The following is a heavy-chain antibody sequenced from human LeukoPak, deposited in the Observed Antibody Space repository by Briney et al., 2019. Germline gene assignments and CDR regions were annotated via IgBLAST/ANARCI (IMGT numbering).Heavy chain of an antibody. CDR3: AKDADSSGWYVNWFDP. J-gene: IGHJ5*02. CDR2: ISGSGGST. CDR1: GFTFSSYA. Sequence: GGSLRLSCAASGFTFSSYAMSWVRQAPGKGLEWVSTISGSGGSTYYADSVKGRFTISRDNSKNTLYLQMNSLRAEDTAVYYCAKDADSSGWYVNWFDPWGQGTLVTVSS. V-gene: IGHV3-23*01. D-gene: IGHD6-19*01.